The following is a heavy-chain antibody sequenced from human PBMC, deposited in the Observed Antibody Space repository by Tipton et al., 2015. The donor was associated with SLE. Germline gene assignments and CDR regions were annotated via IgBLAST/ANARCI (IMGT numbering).Heavy chain of an antibody. D-gene: IGHD1-26*01. V-gene: IGHV4-39*07. CDR2: VYSSGST. CDR3: ARGGGSYYDY. J-gene: IGHJ4*02. CDR1: GGSISSNTHY. Sequence: TLSLTCTVSGGSISSNTHYWGWIRQPPGKGLEWIGSVYSSGSTIYNPSIKSRITLSLDTSKNQFSLRVNSATAADTAVYYCARGGGSYYDYWGQGTLVTVSS.